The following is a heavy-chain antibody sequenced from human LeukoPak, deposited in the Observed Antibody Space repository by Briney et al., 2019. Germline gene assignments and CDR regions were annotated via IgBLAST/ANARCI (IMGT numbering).Heavy chain of an antibody. J-gene: IGHJ6*02. Sequence: PGESLKISCKGSGYSFTSYWIAWVRQMPGKGLEWMGIIYPGDSDTKYSPSFKGLLTISADKSISTAYLQWSSLKASDTATYHCARRKDGVDVWGQGTTVTVSS. CDR1: GYSFTSYW. CDR3: ARRKDGVDV. V-gene: IGHV5-51*01. CDR2: IYPGDSDT.